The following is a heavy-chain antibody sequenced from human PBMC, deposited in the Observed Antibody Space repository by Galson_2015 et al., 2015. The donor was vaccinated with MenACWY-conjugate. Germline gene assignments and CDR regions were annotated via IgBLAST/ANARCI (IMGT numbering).Heavy chain of an antibody. Sequence: SVKVSCKASGGTFSSYAISWVRQAPGQGLEWMGRIIPILGIANYAQKFQGRVTITADKSTSTAYMELSSLRSEDTAVYYCARAPEYSSSSPYYYYYYGMDVWGQGTTVPVSS. CDR3: ARAPEYSSSSPYYYYYYGMDV. CDR2: IIPILGIA. V-gene: IGHV1-69*04. D-gene: IGHD6-6*01. CDR1: GGTFSSYA. J-gene: IGHJ6*02.